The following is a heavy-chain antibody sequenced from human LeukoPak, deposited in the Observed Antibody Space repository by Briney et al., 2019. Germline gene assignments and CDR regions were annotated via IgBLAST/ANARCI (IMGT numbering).Heavy chain of an antibody. CDR3: ARGGSSSWYVFPDISNWFYP. V-gene: IGHV4-30-2*01. Sequence: SQTLSLTCAVSGGSISSGGYSWSWIRQPPGKGLEWIGYIYHSGSTYYNPSLKSRVTISVDRSKNQFSLKLSSVTAADTAVYYCARGGSSSWYVFPDISNWFYPWGQGTLVTVSS. D-gene: IGHD6-13*01. CDR2: IYHSGST. J-gene: IGHJ5*02. CDR1: GGSISSGGYS.